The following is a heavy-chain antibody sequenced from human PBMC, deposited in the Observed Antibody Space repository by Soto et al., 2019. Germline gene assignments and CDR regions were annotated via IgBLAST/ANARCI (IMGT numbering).Heavy chain of an antibody. CDR1: GYTFTSYA. D-gene: IGHD2-21*02. Sequence: EASVKVSCKASGYTFTSYAMHWVRQAPGQRLEWMGWINAGNGNTKYSQKFPGRVTITRDTSASTAYMELSSLRSEDTAVYYCARLQGYCGCDCYSGGLDAFDIWGQGTMVTASS. J-gene: IGHJ3*02. V-gene: IGHV1-3*01. CDR3: ARLQGYCGCDCYSGGLDAFDI. CDR2: INAGNGNT.